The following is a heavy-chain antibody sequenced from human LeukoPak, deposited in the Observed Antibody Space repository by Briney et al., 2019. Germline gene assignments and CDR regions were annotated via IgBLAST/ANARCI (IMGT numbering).Heavy chain of an antibody. V-gene: IGHV3-7*01. CDR3: ARCRGGWSRDS. CDR2: IKQDGSDK. J-gene: IGHJ4*02. CDR1: GFTFGTYW. Sequence: TGGSLRLSCAASGFTFGTYWMSWVRQAPGKGLEWVANIKQDGSDKYYVDSVKGRFTISRDNAKNSLYLQMNSLRAEDTAVYYCARCRGGWSRDSWGQGTLVTVSS. D-gene: IGHD6-19*01.